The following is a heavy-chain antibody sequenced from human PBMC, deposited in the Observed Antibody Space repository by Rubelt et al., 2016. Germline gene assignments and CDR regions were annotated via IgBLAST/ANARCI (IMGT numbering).Heavy chain of an antibody. J-gene: IGHJ6*02. D-gene: IGHD5-12*01. CDR2: ISAYNGNT. Sequence: WVRQAPGQGLEWMGWISAYNGNTNYAQKLQGRVTMTTDTSASTAYMELRSLSSDDTAVYYCARVSGYDPFYYYGMDVWGQGTTVTVSS. CDR3: ARVSGYDPFYYYGMDV. V-gene: IGHV1-18*01.